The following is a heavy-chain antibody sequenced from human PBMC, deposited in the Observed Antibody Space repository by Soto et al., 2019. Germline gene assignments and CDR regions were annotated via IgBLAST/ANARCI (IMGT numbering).Heavy chain of an antibody. CDR2: MSGSSSTT. J-gene: IGHJ4*02. CDR3: AKNQERELPRVIDF. CDR1: GLTFSNYA. D-gene: IGHD1-7*01. V-gene: IGHV3-23*01. Sequence: PGGSLRLSCATSGLTFSNYAMSWVRQAPGGGLEWVSSMSGSSSTTYYADSVRGRFTISRDRSKNTLYLQMSSPRAEDTALYYCAKNQERELPRVIDFWGQGTLVTVSS.